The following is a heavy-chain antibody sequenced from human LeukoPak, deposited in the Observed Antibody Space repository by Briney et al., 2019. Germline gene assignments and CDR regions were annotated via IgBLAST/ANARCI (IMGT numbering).Heavy chain of an antibody. CDR1: GFTFSSYG. V-gene: IGHV3-30*18. J-gene: IGHJ4*02. CDR3: AKAGAVAGTEDYFDY. Sequence: GGSLRLSCAASGFTFSSYGMHWVRQAPGKGLEWVAVISYDGSNKYYADSVKGRFTISRDNSKNTLYLQMNSLRAEDTAVYYCAKAGAVAGTEDYFDYWGQGTLVTVSS. D-gene: IGHD6-19*01. CDR2: ISYDGSNK.